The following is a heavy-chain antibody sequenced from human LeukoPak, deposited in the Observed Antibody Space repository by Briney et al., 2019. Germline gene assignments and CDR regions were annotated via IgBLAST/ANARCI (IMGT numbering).Heavy chain of an antibody. D-gene: IGHD3-16*01. CDR1: GFTFSTYG. J-gene: IGHJ6*03. Sequence: PGGSLRLSCPASGFTFSTYGMSWVRQAPGKGLEWVSAISGSGGFTYYADSVKGRFTISRDNSKHTLYLQMNSLRAEDTAVYYCAKAPRFGDHAAEYFYYYMDVWGKGTTVTVSS. CDR2: ISGSGGFT. CDR3: AKAPRFGDHAAEYFYYYMDV. V-gene: IGHV3-23*01.